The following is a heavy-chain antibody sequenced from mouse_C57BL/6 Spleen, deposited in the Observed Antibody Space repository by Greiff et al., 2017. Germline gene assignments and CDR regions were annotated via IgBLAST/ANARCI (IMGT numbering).Heavy chain of an antibody. CDR2: IDPSDSYT. D-gene: IGHD2-5*01. CDR3: ARWGYSNFYYAMDY. Sequence: QVQLKQPGAELVMPGASVKLSCKASGYTFTSYWMHWVKQRPGQGLEWTGEIDPSDSYTNYNQKFKGKSTLTVDKSSSTAYMQLSSLTSEDSAVYYCARWGYSNFYYAMDYWGQGTSVTVSS. J-gene: IGHJ4*01. CDR1: GYTFTSYW. V-gene: IGHV1-69*01.